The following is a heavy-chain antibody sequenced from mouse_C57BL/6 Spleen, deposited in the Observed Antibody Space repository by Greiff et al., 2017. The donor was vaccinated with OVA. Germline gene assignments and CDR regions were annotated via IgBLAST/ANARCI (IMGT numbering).Heavy chain of an antibody. CDR2: IYPRSGNT. CDR1: GYTFTSYG. CDR3: ASKDYAMDY. Sequence: QVQLKESGAELARPGASVKLSCKASGYTFTSYGISWVKQRTGQGLEWIGEIYPRSGNTYYNEKFKGKATLTADKSSSTAYMELRSLTSEDSAVYFCASKDYAMDYWGQGTSVTVSS. J-gene: IGHJ4*01. V-gene: IGHV1-81*01.